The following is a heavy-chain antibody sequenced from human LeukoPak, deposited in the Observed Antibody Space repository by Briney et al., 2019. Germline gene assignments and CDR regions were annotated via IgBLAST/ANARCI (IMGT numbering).Heavy chain of an antibody. CDR1: GYTFTGYY. V-gene: IGHV1-2*02. CDR3: ARDYCSGGSCYLGAFDI. J-gene: IGHJ3*02. Sequence: ASVKVSCKASGYTFTGYYMHWVRQAPGQGLEWMGWINPNSGGTNYAQKFQCRVTITRDTSISTAYVELRRLRCDDTAVYYCARDYCSGGSCYLGAFDIWAQGPVHSVSS. CDR2: INPNSGGT. D-gene: IGHD2-15*01.